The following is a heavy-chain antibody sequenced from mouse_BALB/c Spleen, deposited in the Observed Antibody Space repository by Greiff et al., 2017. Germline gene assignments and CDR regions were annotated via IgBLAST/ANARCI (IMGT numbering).Heavy chain of an antibody. Sequence: VQLQQSGAELVKPGASVKLSCTASGFNIKETYMHGVKQRPEQGLEWIGRIDPANGNTKYDPKFQGKATITADTSSNTAYLQLSSLTSEDTAVYYCARIPYYGSSYGAMDYWGQGTSVTVSS. CDR1: GFNIKETY. CDR3: ARIPYYGSSYGAMDY. V-gene: IGHV14-3*02. D-gene: IGHD1-1*01. CDR2: IDPANGNT. J-gene: IGHJ4*01.